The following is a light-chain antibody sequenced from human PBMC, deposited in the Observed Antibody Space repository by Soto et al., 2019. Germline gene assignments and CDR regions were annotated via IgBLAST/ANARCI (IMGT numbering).Light chain of an antibody. J-gene: IGLJ1*01. CDR2: EVT. CDR1: SSDVGKYDR. CDR3: SSYISTSRYV. Sequence: QSVLXQPPSVSGSPGQSVTIICTGNSSDVGKYDRVSWYQQPPGTAPKLIIYEVTNRPSGVPARFSGSKSGNTASLTISGLQAEDEADYYCSSYISTSRYVFGAGTKVTVL. V-gene: IGLV2-18*02.